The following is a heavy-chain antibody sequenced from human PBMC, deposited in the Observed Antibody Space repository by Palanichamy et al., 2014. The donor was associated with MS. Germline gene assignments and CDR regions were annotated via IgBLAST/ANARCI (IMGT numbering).Heavy chain of an antibody. J-gene: IGHJ4*02. Sequence: EVQLVESGGGLVQPGGSLRLSCAASGFSFDDYAMHWVRQAPGKGLEWVSGISWNSGSVGYADSVKGRFTISRDNAKNSLYLQMNSLRAEDTALYYCARRSGYYQFDYWGQGTLVTVSS. CDR1: GFSFDDYA. CDR2: ISWNSGSV. CDR3: ARRSGYYQFDY. D-gene: IGHD5-12*01. V-gene: IGHV3-9*01.